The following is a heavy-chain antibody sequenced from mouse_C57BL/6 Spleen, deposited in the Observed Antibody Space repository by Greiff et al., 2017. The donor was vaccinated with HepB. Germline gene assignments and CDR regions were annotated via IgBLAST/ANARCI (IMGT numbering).Heavy chain of an antibody. CDR3: TVGRSMDY. V-gene: IGHV6-3*01. CDR2: IRLKSDNYAT. Sequence: EVKLVESGGGLVQPGGSMKLSCVASGFTFSNYWMNWVRQSPEKGLEWVAQIRLKSDNYATNYAESVKGRFTIARDDSKSSVYLQMNNLRAEDTGIYYCTVGRSMDYWGQGTSVTVSS. J-gene: IGHJ4*01. CDR1: GFTFSNYW.